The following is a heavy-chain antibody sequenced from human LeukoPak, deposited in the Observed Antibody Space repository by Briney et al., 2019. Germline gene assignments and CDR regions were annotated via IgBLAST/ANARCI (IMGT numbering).Heavy chain of an antibody. Sequence: PGGSLRLSCAASGFTFSSYAMSWVRQAPGKGLEWVSAISGSGGSTYYADSVKGRFTISRDNSKNTLYLQMNSLRAEDTAVYYCAKVLGWFGELARDAFDTWGQGTMVTVSS. J-gene: IGHJ3*02. CDR2: ISGSGGST. CDR1: GFTFSSYA. V-gene: IGHV3-23*01. CDR3: AKVLGWFGELARDAFDT. D-gene: IGHD3-10*01.